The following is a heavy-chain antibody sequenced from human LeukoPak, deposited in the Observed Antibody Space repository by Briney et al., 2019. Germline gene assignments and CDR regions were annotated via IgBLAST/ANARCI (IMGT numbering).Heavy chain of an antibody. CDR1: GGSVSSSSYY. J-gene: IGHJ5*02. CDR2: IYYSGST. D-gene: IGHD6-6*01. CDR3: ARAPGYSSSSGGLDP. V-gene: IGHV4-61*01. Sequence: SETLSLTCTVSGGSVSSSSYYWSWIRQPPGKGLEWIGYIYYSGSTNYNPSLKSRVTISVDTSKNQFSLKLSSVTAADTAVYYCARAPGYSSSSGGLDPWGQGTLVTVSS.